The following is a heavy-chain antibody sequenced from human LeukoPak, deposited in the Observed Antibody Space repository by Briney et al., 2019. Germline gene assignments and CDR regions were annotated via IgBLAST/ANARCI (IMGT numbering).Heavy chain of an antibody. Sequence: GSLRLSCAASGFTFSSYGMHWVRQALGKGLEWVAVVWYDGSNKYYTDSVKGRFTISRDNSKNTLYLQMSSLRAEDTAVYYCARSPVSCSGDSCYWGYYYYGMDVWGQGTTVTVSS. J-gene: IGHJ6*02. D-gene: IGHD2-15*01. CDR1: GFTFSSYG. V-gene: IGHV3-33*01. CDR2: VWYDGSNK. CDR3: ARSPVSCSGDSCYWGYYYYGMDV.